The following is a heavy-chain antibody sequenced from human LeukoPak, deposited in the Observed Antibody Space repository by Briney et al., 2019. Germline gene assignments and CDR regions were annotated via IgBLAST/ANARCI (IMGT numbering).Heavy chain of an antibody. J-gene: IGHJ3*02. D-gene: IGHD3-22*01. CDR1: GGSISSYY. CDR2: IYTSGST. V-gene: IGHV4-4*07. CDR3: ARGPYYDSTKTSAFDI. Sequence: KPSETLSLTCTVSGGSISSYYWSWIRQPPGKGLECIGRIYTSGSTNYNPSLKSRVTRSVDTSKNHFSLKLSSVTAADTAVYYCARGPYYDSTKTSAFDIWGQGTMVTVSS.